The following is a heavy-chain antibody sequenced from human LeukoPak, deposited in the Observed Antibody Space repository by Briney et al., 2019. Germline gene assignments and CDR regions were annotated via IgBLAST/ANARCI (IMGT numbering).Heavy chain of an antibody. CDR2: IKQDGSEK. V-gene: IGHV3-7*01. CDR1: GFTFSNYW. CDR3: VSFYETY. Sequence: PGGSLRLSCAASGFTFSNYWMSWVRQAPGKGLEWVANIKQDGSEKHYVDSVKGRFTISRDNAKNSVYLQMNSLRAEDTAVYYCVSFYETYWGRGTLVTASS. D-gene: IGHD2/OR15-2a*01. J-gene: IGHJ4*02.